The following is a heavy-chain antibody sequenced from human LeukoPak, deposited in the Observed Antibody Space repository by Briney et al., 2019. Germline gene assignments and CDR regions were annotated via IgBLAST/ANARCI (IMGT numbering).Heavy chain of an antibody. J-gene: IGHJ4*02. V-gene: IGHV3-23*01. CDR1: GFTFTGHT. Sequence: SGGSLRLSCAASGFTFTGHTMTWLRQAPGKGLEWVSIIGGRDDRTYYADSVKGRFTISRDNSKNTLYLQMNSLRGEDTAVYYCAEDPNPFYDFWSGYKWGQGTLVTVSS. CDR2: IGGRDDRT. CDR3: AEDPNPFYDFWSGYK. D-gene: IGHD3-3*01.